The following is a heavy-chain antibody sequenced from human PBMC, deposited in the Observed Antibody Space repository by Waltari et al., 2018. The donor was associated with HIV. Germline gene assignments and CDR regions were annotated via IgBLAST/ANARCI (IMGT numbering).Heavy chain of an antibody. Sequence: EVQLLESGGGLVQPGGSRRLSCAASGFASVSYAITWVRQSPERGLEWVAAVSGSGAKSFYADSVKGRFTISRDNSKNTVFLQMNSLRAADTAIYYCAKAYYENTAYYYDFWGRGTRVTVSS. CDR1: GFASVSYA. J-gene: IGHJ4*02. V-gene: IGHV3-23*01. CDR2: VSGSGAKS. D-gene: IGHD3-22*01. CDR3: AKAYYENTAYYYDF.